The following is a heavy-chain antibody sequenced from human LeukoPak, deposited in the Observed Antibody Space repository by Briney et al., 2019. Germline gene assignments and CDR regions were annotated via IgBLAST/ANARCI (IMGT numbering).Heavy chain of an antibody. V-gene: IGHV4-4*02. CDR1: GGSISSRNW. CDR3: ARIRGFWADYYYYYMDV. Sequence: SETLFLTCAVSGGSISSRNWWSWVRQPPGKGLEWIAEIHHSGSTNYNPSLKSRVTISVDKSKNQFSLKLSSVTAADTAAYYCARIRGFWADYYYYYMDVWGKGTTVTVSS. CDR2: IHHSGST. J-gene: IGHJ6*03. D-gene: IGHD3-10*01.